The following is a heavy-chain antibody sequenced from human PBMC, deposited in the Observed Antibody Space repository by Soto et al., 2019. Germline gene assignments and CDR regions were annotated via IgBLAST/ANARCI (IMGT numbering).Heavy chain of an antibody. CDR2: IGTAGDT. D-gene: IGHD4-17*01. CDR1: GFTFSSYD. CDR3: ARGGYGDYAGLWYFDR. Sequence: EVQLVESGGGLVQPGGSLRLSCAASGFTFSSYDMHWVRQATGKGLEWVSAIGTAGDTYYPGSVKGRFTISRENAKNSLYLQMNSLRAGDTAVYYCARGGYGDYAGLWYFDRWGRGTLVTVSS. J-gene: IGHJ2*01. V-gene: IGHV3-13*01.